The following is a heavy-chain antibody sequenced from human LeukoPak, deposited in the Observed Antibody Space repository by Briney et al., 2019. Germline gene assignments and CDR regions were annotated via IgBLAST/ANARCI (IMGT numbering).Heavy chain of an antibody. D-gene: IGHD5-18*01. CDR2: IKQDGSEK. CDR3: ARGGGYSYGYSFDY. CDR1: GFTFSSYG. J-gene: IGHJ4*02. V-gene: IGHV3-7*03. Sequence: QPGGSLRLSCAASGFTFSSYGMHWVRQAPGKGLEWVANIKQDGSEKYYVDSVKGRFTISRDNAKNSLYLQMNSLRAEDTAVYYCARGGGYSYGYSFDYWGQGTLVTVSS.